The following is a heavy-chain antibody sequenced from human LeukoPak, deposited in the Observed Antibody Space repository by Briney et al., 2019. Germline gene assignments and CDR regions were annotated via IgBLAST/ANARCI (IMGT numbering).Heavy chain of an antibody. J-gene: IGHJ4*02. Sequence: SETLSLTCTVSGGSISSSSYYWGWIRQPPGTGLEWIGSIYSGGNTYYNPSLKSRVTISVDASKNQCSLRLSSVTAADTAVYLCGRYDHPVITPIDSWGQGTLVTVSS. CDR2: IYSGGNT. CDR1: GGSISSSSYY. CDR3: GRYDHPVITPIDS. D-gene: IGHD3-3*01. V-gene: IGHV4-39*01.